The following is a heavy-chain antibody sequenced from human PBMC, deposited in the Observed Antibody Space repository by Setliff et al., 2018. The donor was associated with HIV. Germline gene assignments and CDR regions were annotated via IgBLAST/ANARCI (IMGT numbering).Heavy chain of an antibody. J-gene: IGHJ3*02. CDR2: INTNTGNP. D-gene: IGHD3-16*01. Sequence: ASVNVSCKASGYTFTSYAMNWVRQAPGQGLEWMGWINTNTGNPTYAQGFTGRFVFSLDTSVSTAYLQISSLKAEDTAVYYCASSLMITFGGRPDYDDAFDIWGQGTMVTVSS. CDR1: GYTFTSYA. CDR3: ASSLMITFGGRPDYDDAFDI. V-gene: IGHV7-4-1*02.